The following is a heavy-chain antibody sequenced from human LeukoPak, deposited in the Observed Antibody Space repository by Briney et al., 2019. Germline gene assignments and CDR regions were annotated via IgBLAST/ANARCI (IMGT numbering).Heavy chain of an antibody. V-gene: IGHV5-51*01. CDR2: IRPMNSDV. Sequence: GESLQISCKGSGYNFNTYWLAWVRQLPGKGLEWMGIIRPMNSDVRYSPSFQGQVTISADRSINTAYLQWSSLTASDTAMYYCASRPFETTVVPWDFYWGQGTQVTVSS. J-gene: IGHJ4*02. D-gene: IGHD4-23*01. CDR3: ASRPFETTVVPWDFY. CDR1: GYNFNTYW.